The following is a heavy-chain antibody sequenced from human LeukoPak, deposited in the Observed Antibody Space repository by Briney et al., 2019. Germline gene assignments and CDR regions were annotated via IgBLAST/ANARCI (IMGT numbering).Heavy chain of an antibody. Sequence: GASVKVSCKASGYTFTGYYMHWVRQAPGQGLEWMGWVNPNSGGTNYAQKFQGRVTMTRDTSISTAYMELSRLRSDDTAVYYYARGKESTTVTDYYYGMDVWGQGTTVTVSS. CDR2: VNPNSGGT. CDR1: GYTFTGYY. CDR3: ARGKESTTVTDYYYGMDV. V-gene: IGHV1-2*02. D-gene: IGHD4-17*01. J-gene: IGHJ6*02.